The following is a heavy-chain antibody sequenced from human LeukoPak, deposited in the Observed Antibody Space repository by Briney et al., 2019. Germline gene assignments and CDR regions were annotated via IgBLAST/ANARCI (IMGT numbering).Heavy chain of an antibody. CDR1: GGSISSGSYY. CDR3: ARSIAVAGTGFDP. J-gene: IGHJ5*02. CDR2: IYTSGST. V-gene: IGHV4-61*02. D-gene: IGHD6-19*01. Sequence: SETLSLTCTVSGGSISSGSYYWSWIRQPAGKGLEWIGRIYTSGSTNYNPSLKSRVTISVDTSKNQFSLKLSSVTAADTAVYYRARSIAVAGTGFDPWGQGTLVTVSS.